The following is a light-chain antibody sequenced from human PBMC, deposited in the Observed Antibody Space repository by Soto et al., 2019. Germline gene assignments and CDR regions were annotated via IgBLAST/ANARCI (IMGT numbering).Light chain of an antibody. CDR1: EGLSSY. CDR2: GAS. CDR3: QSYNDWPFT. J-gene: IGKJ2*01. Sequence: DIVMTQSPAPLSVSPGERVTISCRASEGLSSYLAWYQQKPGQAPRLLIYGASTKAIGLPSRFSGSGSATDFTLTISSLQAEDFAVYYCQSYNDWPFTFGQGTKLDIK. V-gene: IGKV3-15*01.